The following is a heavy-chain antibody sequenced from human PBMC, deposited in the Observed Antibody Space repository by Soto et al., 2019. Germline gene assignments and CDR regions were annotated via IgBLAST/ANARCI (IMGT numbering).Heavy chain of an antibody. CDR1: GLTFSKYA. Sequence: EVQLVESGGGLVKPGGSLRLSCVVSGLTFSKYAMNWVRQAPGKGLEWVSSISSSSRFIFYADSVKGRFTISRDNTKNSLYLQGGSLRVEDTAVYYSAIEFRPPFTVLEHWGQGALVTIPS. D-gene: IGHD1-1*01. J-gene: IGHJ4*02. V-gene: IGHV3-21*02. CDR3: AIEFRPPFTVLEH. CDR2: ISSSSRFI.